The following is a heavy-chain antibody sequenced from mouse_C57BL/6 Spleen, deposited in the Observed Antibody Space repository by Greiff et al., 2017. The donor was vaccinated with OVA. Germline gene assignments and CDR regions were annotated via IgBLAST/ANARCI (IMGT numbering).Heavy chain of an antibody. D-gene: IGHD2-3*01. CDR2: IYPGDGDT. V-gene: IGHV1-80*01. CDR1: GYAFSSYW. Sequence: VQLQESGAELVKPGASVKISCKASGYAFSSYWMNWVKQRPGKGLEWIGQIYPGDGDTNYNGKFKGKATLTADKSSSTAYMQLSSLTSEDSAVYFCARNRGYYHFDYWGQGTTLTVSS. CDR3: ARNRGYYHFDY. J-gene: IGHJ2*01.